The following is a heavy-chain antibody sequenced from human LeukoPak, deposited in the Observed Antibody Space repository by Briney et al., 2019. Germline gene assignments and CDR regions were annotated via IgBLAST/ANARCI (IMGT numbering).Heavy chain of an antibody. D-gene: IGHD3-22*01. CDR1: GFTFSSYG. Sequence: GGSLRLSCAASGFTFSSYGMHWVRQAPGKGLEWVAVISYDGSNKYYADSVKGRFTISRDNSKNTLYLQMNSLRAEDAAVYYCAKPYYYDSSGYYKPYYFDYWGQGTLVTVSS. J-gene: IGHJ4*02. V-gene: IGHV3-30*18. CDR3: AKPYYYDSSGYYKPYYFDY. CDR2: ISYDGSNK.